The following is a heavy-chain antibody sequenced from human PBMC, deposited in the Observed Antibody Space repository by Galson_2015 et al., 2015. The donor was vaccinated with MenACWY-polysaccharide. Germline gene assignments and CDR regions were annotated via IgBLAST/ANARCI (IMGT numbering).Heavy chain of an antibody. V-gene: IGHV3-23*01. Sequence: SLRLSCAGSGFTFSGYGMNWVRQAPGKGLEWVAAISSSGGGTYYTHSVKDRFTISRDNSKNTLSLQMNSLRVEDTAVYYCVKGGSSMYFDSWGQATLVTVSS. CDR3: VKGGSSMYFDS. D-gene: IGHD6-13*01. J-gene: IGHJ4*02. CDR2: ISSSGGGT. CDR1: GFTFSGYG.